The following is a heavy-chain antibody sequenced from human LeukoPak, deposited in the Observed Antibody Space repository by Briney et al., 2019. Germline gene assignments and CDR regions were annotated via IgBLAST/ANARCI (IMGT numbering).Heavy chain of an antibody. CDR1: GYTFTGYY. D-gene: IGHD6-13*01. Sequence: ASVKVSCKASGYTFTGYYMHWVRQAPGQGLEWMGWINPNSGGTNYAQKFQGRVTMTRDTSISTAYMELSRLRSDDTAVYYCARDRGAAAGRGNYWGQGTLVTVSS. CDR2: INPNSGGT. V-gene: IGHV1-2*02. J-gene: IGHJ4*02. CDR3: ARDRGAAAGRGNY.